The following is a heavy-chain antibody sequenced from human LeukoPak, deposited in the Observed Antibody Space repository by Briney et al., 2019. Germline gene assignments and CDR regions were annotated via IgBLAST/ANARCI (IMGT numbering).Heavy chain of an antibody. CDR1: GFTFSSYA. CDR3: AKDMVGAVLVPAD. D-gene: IGHD2-2*01. Sequence: GGSLRLSCAASGFTFSSYAMSWVRQAPGKGLEWVSVISGRGGSTYYADSVKGRFTISRDNSKNTLYLQMNSLRAEDTAVYYCAKDMVGAVLVPADWGQGTLGTVSS. V-gene: IGHV3-23*01. J-gene: IGHJ4*02. CDR2: ISGRGGST.